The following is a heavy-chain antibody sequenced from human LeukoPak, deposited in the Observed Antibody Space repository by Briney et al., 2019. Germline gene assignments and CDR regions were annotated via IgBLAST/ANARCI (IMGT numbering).Heavy chain of an antibody. CDR2: ISYDGSNK. CDR3: AKETSYYDFWSGYYEAPDFDY. Sequence: PGRSLRLSCAASGFTFSSYGMHWVRQAPGKGLEWVAVISYDGSNKYYADSVKGRFTISRDNSKNTLYLQMNSLRAEDTAVYYCAKETSYYDFWSGYYEAPDFDYWGQGTLVTVSS. D-gene: IGHD3-3*01. CDR1: GFTFSSYG. J-gene: IGHJ4*02. V-gene: IGHV3-30*18.